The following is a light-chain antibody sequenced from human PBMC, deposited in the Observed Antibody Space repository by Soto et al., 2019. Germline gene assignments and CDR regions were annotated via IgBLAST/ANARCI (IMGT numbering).Light chain of an antibody. CDR3: SSYGGTNSLKV. CDR1: SSDVGGYNY. CDR2: EVS. Sequence: QSALTQPTSASGSPGQSVTISCTGTSSDVGGYNYVSWYQQHPGKAPKVMMYEVSKRPSGVPDRFSGSKSVNTASLTVSGLQAEDEADYYCSSYGGTNSLKVFGGGTKLTVL. J-gene: IGLJ2*01. V-gene: IGLV2-8*01.